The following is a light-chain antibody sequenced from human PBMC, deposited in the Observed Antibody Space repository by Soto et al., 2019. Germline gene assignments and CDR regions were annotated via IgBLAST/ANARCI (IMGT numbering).Light chain of an antibody. Sequence: DIQMTQSPSSLSASVGDRVTISCQAPQDISTYLNWYQHKPGEVPKLLIYDASKLETGVPSRFTASGSGTDFSFTITRLQPDDFATYYCQQYDTLPLTFGGGTKV. J-gene: IGKJ4*01. CDR1: QDISTY. CDR3: QQYDTLPLT. CDR2: DAS. V-gene: IGKV1-33*01.